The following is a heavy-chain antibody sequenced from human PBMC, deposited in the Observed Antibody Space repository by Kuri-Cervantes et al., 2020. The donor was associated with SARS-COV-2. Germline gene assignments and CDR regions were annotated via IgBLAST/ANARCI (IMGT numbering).Heavy chain of an antibody. CDR3: ASSGYSSSWYPDY. CDR1: GGSISSYY. J-gene: IGHJ4*02. D-gene: IGHD6-13*01. CDR2: IYYSGST. Sequence: SETLSLTCTVSGGSISSYYWSWIRQPPGKGLEWVGYIYYSGSTNYNPSLKNRVTISVDTSKNQFSLKLSSVTAADTAVYYCASSGYSSSWYPDYWGQGTLVTVSS. V-gene: IGHV4-59*12.